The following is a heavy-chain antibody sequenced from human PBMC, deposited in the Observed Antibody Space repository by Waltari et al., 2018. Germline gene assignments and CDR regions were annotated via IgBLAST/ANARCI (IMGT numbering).Heavy chain of an antibody. D-gene: IGHD2-8*01. Sequence: EVQLVESGGGLVQPGGSLRLSCVASGFGFNSSWLNWVRQAPGKGLEWVANVKQDGSEQYYVGSVKGRFSISRDNAKNSLFLQMNSLRAEDTAVYYCARGLWEGHCTSFACHPNWFDSWGQGTLVTVSS. CDR2: VKQDGSEQ. V-gene: IGHV3-7*04. CDR3: ARGLWEGHCTSFACHPNWFDS. J-gene: IGHJ5*01. CDR1: GFGFNSSW.